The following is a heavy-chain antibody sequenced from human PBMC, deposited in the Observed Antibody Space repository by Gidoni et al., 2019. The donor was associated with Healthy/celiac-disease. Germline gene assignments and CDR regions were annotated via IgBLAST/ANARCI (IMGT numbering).Heavy chain of an antibody. CDR1: GFTFSSYA. D-gene: IGHD6-6*01. Sequence: EVQLVESGGGLVPPGGSLRLSCAASGFTFSSYAMSWVRQAPGKGLEWVSAISGSGGSTYYADSVKGRFTISRDNSKNTLYLQMNSLRAEDTAVYYCAKVPPRKYSSSSWGLFDYWGQGTLVTVSS. CDR2: ISGSGGST. V-gene: IGHV3-23*04. CDR3: AKVPPRKYSSSSWGLFDY. J-gene: IGHJ4*02.